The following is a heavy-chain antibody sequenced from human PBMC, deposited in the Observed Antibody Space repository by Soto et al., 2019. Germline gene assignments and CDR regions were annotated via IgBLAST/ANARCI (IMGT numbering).Heavy chain of an antibody. CDR1: GGSFSGYY. D-gene: IGHD3-3*01. CDR2: INHGGST. J-gene: IGHJ3*02. V-gene: IGHV4-34*01. CDR3: ARSPYDFWSGDDAYDI. Sequence: TLSLTCAVYGGSFSGYYWSWIRQPPGKGLEWIGEINHGGSTNYNPSPKSRVTISVDTSKNQFSLKLSSVTAADTAVYYCARSPYDFWSGDDAYDIWGQGKMVTVSS.